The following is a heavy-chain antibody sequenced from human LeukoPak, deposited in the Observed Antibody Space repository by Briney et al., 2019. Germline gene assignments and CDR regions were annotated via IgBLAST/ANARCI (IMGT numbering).Heavy chain of an antibody. CDR2: LSGSGGST. CDR1: GFTFSGYA. V-gene: IGHV3-23*01. CDR3: AKDLRSGYDSPVDY. J-gene: IGHJ4*02. D-gene: IGHD5-12*01. Sequence: PGGSLRLSCAASGFTFSGYAMNWVRQAPGKGLEWVSGLSGSGGSTYYADSVKGRFTISRDNSKNTLYLQMNSLRVEDTAVYYCAKDLRSGYDSPVDYWGQGTLVTVSS.